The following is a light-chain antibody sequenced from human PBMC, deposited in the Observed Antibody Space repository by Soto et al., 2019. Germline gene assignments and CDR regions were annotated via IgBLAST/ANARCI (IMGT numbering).Light chain of an antibody. V-gene: IGLV1-47*01. J-gene: IGLJ3*02. Sequence: QSVLTQPPSASGTPGQRVTISCSGSSSNIGSNYVFWYQLLPGTAPKLLIYRNDQRPSGVPDRFSGSKSGASASLAISGLRSEDEVEYYCAAWDHSEGYWVFGGGTKLTVL. CDR1: SSNIGSNY. CDR3: AAWDHSEGYWV. CDR2: RND.